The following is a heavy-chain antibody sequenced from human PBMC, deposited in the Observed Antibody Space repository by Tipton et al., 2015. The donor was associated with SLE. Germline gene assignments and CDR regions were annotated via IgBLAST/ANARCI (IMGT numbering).Heavy chain of an antibody. CDR2: IYYSGST. J-gene: IGHJ3*02. CDR1: GGSISSSSYY. CDR3: ARELLKGGAFDI. D-gene: IGHD2-15*01. Sequence: LRLSCTVSGGSISSSSYYWGWIRQPPGKGLEWIGSIYYSGSTYYNPSLKSRVTISVDTSKNQFSLKLSSVTAADTAVYYCARELLKGGAFDIWGQGTMVTVSS. V-gene: IGHV4-39*07.